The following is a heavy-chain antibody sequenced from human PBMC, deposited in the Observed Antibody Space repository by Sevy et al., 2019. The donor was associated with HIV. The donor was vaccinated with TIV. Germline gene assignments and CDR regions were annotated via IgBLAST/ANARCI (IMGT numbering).Heavy chain of an antibody. J-gene: IGHJ3*02. D-gene: IGHD6-13*01. V-gene: IGHV3-23*01. CDR3: VKGGSIAAAGNDAFDI. CDR2: IHNSGDTT. Sequence: GGSLRLSCAASGFTFSNYGMNWVRQAPGKGLEWVSVIHNSGDTTHYADSVKGRFTISRANSENTLYLQMNSLRAEDTAVYYCVKGGSIAAAGNDAFDIWGQGTMVTVSS. CDR1: GFTFSNYG.